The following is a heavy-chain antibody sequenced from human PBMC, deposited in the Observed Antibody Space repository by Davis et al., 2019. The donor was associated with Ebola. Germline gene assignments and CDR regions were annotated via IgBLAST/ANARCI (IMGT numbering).Heavy chain of an antibody. V-gene: IGHV1-18*04. J-gene: IGHJ3*02. CDR2: INPHNGNT. Sequence: AASVKVSCKASGYTFTSYGITWVRQAPGQGLEWMGWINPHNGNTNYAQNVQGRVTMTTYTSTSTVYMELMSLKSDDTAVYYCARGNSGWYDAFDIWGQGTMVTVSS. CDR3: ARGNSGWYDAFDI. D-gene: IGHD6-19*01. CDR1: GYTFTSYG.